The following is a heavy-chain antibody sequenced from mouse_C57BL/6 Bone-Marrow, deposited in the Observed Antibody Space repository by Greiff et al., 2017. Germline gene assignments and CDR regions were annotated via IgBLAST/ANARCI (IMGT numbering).Heavy chain of an antibody. D-gene: IGHD3-2*02. CDR1: GYSITSGYY. Sequence: EVHLVESGPGLVKPSQSLSLTCSVTGYSITSGYYWNWIRQSPGNKLEWMGFISNDGSNTYNPSLKNRISITRDTSKNQCFLKLNSVTTEDTATDYCARDRGSLDYWGQGTTLTVSS. J-gene: IGHJ2*01. V-gene: IGHV3-6*01. CDR2: ISNDGSN. CDR3: ARDRGSLDY.